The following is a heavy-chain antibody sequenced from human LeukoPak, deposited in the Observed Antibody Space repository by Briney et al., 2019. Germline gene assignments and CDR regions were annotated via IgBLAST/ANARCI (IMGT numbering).Heavy chain of an antibody. D-gene: IGHD3-3*01. CDR2: IYGDGRI. V-gene: IGHV3-53*01. CDR3: ARGRGLGVVSPYFDY. Sequence: GGSLILSCVASGFTFSSYYMIWVREAPGKGLERGSVIYGDGRIRYSDSVRGRFTISRDNSRNTLYLQMNNLRVEDTAVYYCARGRGLGVVSPYFDYWGQGTLLTVSS. J-gene: IGHJ4*02. CDR1: GFTFSSYY.